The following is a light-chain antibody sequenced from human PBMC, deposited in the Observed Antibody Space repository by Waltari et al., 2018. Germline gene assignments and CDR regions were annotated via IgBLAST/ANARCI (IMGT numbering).Light chain of an antibody. CDR1: QSFSSN. J-gene: IGKJ1*01. V-gene: IGKV3-15*01. Sequence: EIVMTQSPATLSVSPGERATLSCRASQSFSSNLAWYQQKPGQAPRLLIYGASTRATGIPARFSGSGSGTEFTLTISSLQSEDFAVYYCQRYNNWPRTFGQGTKVEIK. CDR2: GAS. CDR3: QRYNNWPRT.